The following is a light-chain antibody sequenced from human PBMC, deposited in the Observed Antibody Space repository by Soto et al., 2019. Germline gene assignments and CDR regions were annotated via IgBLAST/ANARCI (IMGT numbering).Light chain of an antibody. V-gene: IGKV3-15*01. J-gene: IGKJ1*01. CDR2: VAS. CDR3: QQYNNWPPPWT. CDR1: QSVSSN. Sequence: EIVMTQSPATLSVSPGERATLSCRASQSVSSNLAWYQQKPGQATRLLIYVASTRATGIPARFSGSGSGTEFTLTISSLQSEDFAVYYCQQYNNWPPPWTFGQGTKVEIK.